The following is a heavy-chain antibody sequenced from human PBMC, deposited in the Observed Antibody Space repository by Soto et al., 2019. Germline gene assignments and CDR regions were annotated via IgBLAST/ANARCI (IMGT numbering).Heavy chain of an antibody. Sequence: SETLSLTCTVSGGSISSGGYYWSWIRQHPGKGLEWIGYIYYSGSTYYNPSLKSRVTISVDTSKNQFSLKLSSVTAADTAVYYCARVVGDFWSGYYPNWFDPWGQGTLVTVSS. CDR2: IYYSGST. D-gene: IGHD3-3*01. J-gene: IGHJ5*02. CDR1: GGSISSGGYY. CDR3: ARVVGDFWSGYYPNWFDP. V-gene: IGHV4-31*03.